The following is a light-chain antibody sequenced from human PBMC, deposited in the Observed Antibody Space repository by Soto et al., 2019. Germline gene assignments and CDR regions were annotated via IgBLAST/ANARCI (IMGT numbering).Light chain of an antibody. CDR1: QSVPSRY. V-gene: IGKV3-20*01. J-gene: IGKJ1*01. CDR2: AAS. Sequence: LVLTQSPGTLSLSPGERATLSCGASQSVPSRYLSWYQQKVGQAPRLLIFAASRRATGIPDRFSGSGSGTDFTLTTSRLEPEDFAVYYCQQLDDSQWTFGQGTKVEIK. CDR3: QQLDDSQWT.